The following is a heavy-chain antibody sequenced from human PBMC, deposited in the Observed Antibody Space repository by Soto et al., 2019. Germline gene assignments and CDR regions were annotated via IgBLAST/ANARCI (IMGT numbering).Heavy chain of an antibody. CDR1: GFTCSSYW. J-gene: IGHJ6*02. D-gene: IGHD5-18*01. CDR3: ARVWLGYTAMVTMNGMDV. Sequence: GGSLRLSCAASGFTCSSYWMSWVRQAPGKGLEWVANIKQDGSEKYYVDSVKGRFTISRDNAKNSLYLQMDSLRAEDTAVYYCARVWLGYTAMVTMNGMDVWGQGTTVTVSS. CDR2: IKQDGSEK. V-gene: IGHV3-7*05.